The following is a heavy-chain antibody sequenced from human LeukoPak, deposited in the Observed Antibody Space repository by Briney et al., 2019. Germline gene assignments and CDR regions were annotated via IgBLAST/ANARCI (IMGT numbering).Heavy chain of an antibody. D-gene: IGHD3-22*01. CDR2: ISTNGGTT. Sequence: GGSLRLSCAASGFTFGSFAMSWVRQAPGKGLEWVSSISTNGGTTYYAHFVKGRFTISRDNSKNTLPLQMNSLRAEDTAVYHCAKCDDTSGHYVDNWGQGTLVTVSS. V-gene: IGHV3-23*01. J-gene: IGHJ4*02. CDR1: GFTFGSFA. CDR3: AKCDDTSGHYVDN.